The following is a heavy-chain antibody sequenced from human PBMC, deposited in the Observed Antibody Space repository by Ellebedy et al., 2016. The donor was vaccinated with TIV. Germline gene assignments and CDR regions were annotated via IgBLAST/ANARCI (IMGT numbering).Heavy chain of an antibody. CDR3: ARHDPRYYESSGFYYGGWFDP. CDR2: IDYSGNI. Sequence: PSETLSLTCTVSGGSLSSYFWSWIRQPPGKGLEWIGYIDYSGNINYNPSLQSRVTVSVDTSKNQVSLKLSSLTAADTAVYFCARHDPRYYESSGFYYGGWFDPWGQGTLVTVSS. J-gene: IGHJ5*02. CDR1: GGSLSSYF. D-gene: IGHD3-22*01. V-gene: IGHV4-59*08.